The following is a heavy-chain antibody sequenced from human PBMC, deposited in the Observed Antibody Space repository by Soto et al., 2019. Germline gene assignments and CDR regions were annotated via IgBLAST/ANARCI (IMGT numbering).Heavy chain of an antibody. J-gene: IGHJ4*02. D-gene: IGHD3-3*01. Sequence: GGSLKLSCAASGFTFSSYGMHWVRQAPGKGLEWVAVISYDGSNKYYADSVKGRFTISRDNSKNTLYLQMNSLRAEDTAVYYRAKVRVRFLEVPQPFDYWGQGTLVTVPS. CDR1: GFTFSSYG. CDR2: ISYDGSNK. CDR3: AKVRVRFLEVPQPFDY. V-gene: IGHV3-30*18.